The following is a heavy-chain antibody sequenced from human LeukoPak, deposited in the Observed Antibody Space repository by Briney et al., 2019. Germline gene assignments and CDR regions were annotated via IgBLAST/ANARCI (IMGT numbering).Heavy chain of an antibody. CDR1: GFTFSSYS. D-gene: IGHD6-6*01. CDR3: ARAVGSSSSSGVY. Sequence: PGGSLRLSCAASGFTFSSYSMNWVRQAPGKGLEWVSSISSSSSYIYYADSVKGRFTISRDNAKNSLYLQMNSLRAEDTAVYYCARAVGSSSSSGVYWGQGTLVTVSS. V-gene: IGHV3-21*01. CDR2: ISSSSSYI. J-gene: IGHJ4*02.